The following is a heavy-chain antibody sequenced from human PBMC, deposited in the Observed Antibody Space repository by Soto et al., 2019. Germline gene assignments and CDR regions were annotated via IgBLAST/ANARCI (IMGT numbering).Heavy chain of an antibody. Sequence: EMQLLESGGGLGQPGGSLRLSCAASGFTFSSYAMSWVRQAPGKGLEWVSAISGSGGSTYYADSVKGRFTISRDNSKNTLYMQMNSLRAEDTAVYYCAKDVVPAEYYYYGMDVWGQGTTVTVSS. CDR3: AKDVVPAEYYYYGMDV. CDR1: GFTFSSYA. J-gene: IGHJ6*02. V-gene: IGHV3-23*01. D-gene: IGHD2-2*01. CDR2: ISGSGGST.